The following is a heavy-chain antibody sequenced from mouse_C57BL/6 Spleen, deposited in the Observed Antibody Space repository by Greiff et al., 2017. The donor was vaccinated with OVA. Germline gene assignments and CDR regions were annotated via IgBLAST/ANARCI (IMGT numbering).Heavy chain of an antibody. CDR3: ARQPNYYGSSYWYFDV. D-gene: IGHD1-1*01. J-gene: IGHJ1*03. V-gene: IGHV5-12*01. CDR2: ISNGGGST. CDR1: GFTFSDYY. Sequence: EVKLVESGGGLVQPGGSLKLSCAASGFTFSDYYMYWVRQTPEKRLEWVAYISNGGGSTYYPDTVKGRFTISRDNAKNTLYLQMSRLKSEDTAMYYCARQPNYYGSSYWYFDVWGTGTTVTGSS.